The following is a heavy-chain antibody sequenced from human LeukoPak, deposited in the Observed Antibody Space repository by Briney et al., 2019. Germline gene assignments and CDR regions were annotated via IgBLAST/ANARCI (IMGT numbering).Heavy chain of an antibody. CDR1: GFTFSKYW. V-gene: IGHV3-74*01. CDR2: INTDGTVT. J-gene: IGHJ4*02. D-gene: IGHD6-19*01. CDR3: ATKQWLAPPPDS. Sequence: GGSLRLSCAASGFTFSKYWMLWVRQAPGKGLESVSRINTDGTVTAYADSVKGRFTASRDNADNTMFLQMNSVRDEDTAVYYCATKQWLAPPPDSWGQGTPVTVSS.